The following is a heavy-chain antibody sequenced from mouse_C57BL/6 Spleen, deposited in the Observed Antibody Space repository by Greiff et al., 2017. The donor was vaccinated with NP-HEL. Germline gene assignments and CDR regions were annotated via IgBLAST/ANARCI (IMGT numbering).Heavy chain of an antibody. CDR2: IDPSDSYT. CDR3: ARADLFGDYYGSSWDY. D-gene: IGHD1-1*01. Sequence: VQLQQPGAELVRPGTSVKLSCKASGYTFTSYWMHWVKQRPGQGLEWIGVIDPSDSYTNYNQKFKGKATLTVDTSSSTAYMQLSSLTSEDSAVYYCARADLFGDYYGSSWDYWGQGTTLTVSS. CDR1: GYTFTSYW. J-gene: IGHJ2*01. V-gene: IGHV1-59*01.